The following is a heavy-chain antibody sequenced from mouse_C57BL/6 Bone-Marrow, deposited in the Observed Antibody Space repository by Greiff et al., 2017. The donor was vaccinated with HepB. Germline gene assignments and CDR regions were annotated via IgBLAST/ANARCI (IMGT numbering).Heavy chain of an antibody. J-gene: IGHJ3*01. CDR3: ARGTTVVAPFAY. Sequence: QVQLQQSGAELARPGASVKLSCKASGYTFTSYGISWVKQRTGQGLEWIGESYPRSGNTYYNEKFKGKATLTADKSSSTAYMELRSLTSEDSAVYFCARGTTVVAPFAYWGQGTLVTVSA. D-gene: IGHD1-1*01. CDR1: GYTFTSYG. V-gene: IGHV1-81*01. CDR2: SYPRSGNT.